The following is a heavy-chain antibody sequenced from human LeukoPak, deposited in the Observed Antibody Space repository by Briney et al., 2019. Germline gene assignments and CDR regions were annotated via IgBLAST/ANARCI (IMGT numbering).Heavy chain of an antibody. Sequence: GGPLRLSCAASGFTFSSYAMSWVRQAPGKGLEWVSFISSTSSYIYYADLVKGRFTISRDNAKNSLYLQMNSLRAEDTAVYYCAKDSGSGWTFDYWGQGTLVTVSS. V-gene: IGHV3-21*01. J-gene: IGHJ4*02. CDR1: GFTFSSYA. D-gene: IGHD6-19*01. CDR3: AKDSGSGWTFDY. CDR2: ISSTSSYI.